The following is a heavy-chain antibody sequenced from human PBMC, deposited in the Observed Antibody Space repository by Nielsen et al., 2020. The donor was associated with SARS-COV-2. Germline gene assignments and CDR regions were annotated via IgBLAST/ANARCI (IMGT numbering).Heavy chain of an antibody. CDR1: GFTFSSYW. CDR3: ASRSVVVADRFDY. J-gene: IGHJ4*02. D-gene: IGHD2-15*01. Sequence: GESLKISCAASGFTFSSYWMTWVRQASGRGLEWVANIKQDGSEIYYVDSVKGRFTISRDNAQNSLYLQMNSLRAEDTAVYYCASRSVVVADRFDYWGQGTLVTVSS. CDR2: IKQDGSEI. V-gene: IGHV3-7*01.